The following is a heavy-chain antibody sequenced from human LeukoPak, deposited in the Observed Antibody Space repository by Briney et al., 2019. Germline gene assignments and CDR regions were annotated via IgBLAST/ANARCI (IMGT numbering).Heavy chain of an antibody. CDR1: GYTFTGYY. V-gene: IGHV1-2*06. CDR2: INPNSGGT. Sequence: ASVKVSCKASGYTFTGYYMHWVRQAPGQGLEWMGRINPNSGGTNYAQKFQGRVTMTRDTSSSTAYMELSRLRSDDTAVYYCARARSQRYYDSSGYYYDIDYWGQGTLVTVSS. J-gene: IGHJ4*02. CDR3: ARARSQRYYDSSGYYYDIDY. D-gene: IGHD3-22*01.